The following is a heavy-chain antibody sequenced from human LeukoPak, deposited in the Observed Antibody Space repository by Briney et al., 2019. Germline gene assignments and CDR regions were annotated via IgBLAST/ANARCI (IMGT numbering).Heavy chain of an antibody. CDR3: ARDSYCTSTSCYIDY. CDR1: GFTFSSYA. Sequence: PGGSLRLSCAASGFTFSSYAMHWVRQAPGKGLEWVAVISYDGSNKYYADSVKGRSTISRDNSKNTLYLQMNSLRAEDTAVYYCARDSYCTSTSCYIDYWGQGTLVTVSS. V-gene: IGHV3-30-3*01. J-gene: IGHJ4*02. CDR2: ISYDGSNK. D-gene: IGHD2-2*02.